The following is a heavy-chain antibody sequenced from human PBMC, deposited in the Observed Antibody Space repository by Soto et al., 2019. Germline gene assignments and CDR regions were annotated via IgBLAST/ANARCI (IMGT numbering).Heavy chain of an antibody. V-gene: IGHV3-23*01. D-gene: IGHD3-3*01. CDR2: SSGSVGVT. CDR1: GFNFSNHG. Sequence: GGSLRLSCAASGFNFSNHGMIWVRQAPGNGLEFVSASSGSVGVTYYADSVKGRFTISRCNSKNGLFLQMSSQRADDTAVYYCENSVVGVGSGRFDYWGQGILVTVSS. J-gene: IGHJ4*02. CDR3: ENSVVGVGSGRFDY.